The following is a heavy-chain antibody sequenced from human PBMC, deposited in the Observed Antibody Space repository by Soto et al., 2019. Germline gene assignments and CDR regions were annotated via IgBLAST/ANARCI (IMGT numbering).Heavy chain of an antibody. J-gene: IGHJ5*02. Sequence: ASVKVSCKASGYTFTSYAMHWVCQAPGQRLEWMGWINAGNGNTKYSQKFQGRVTITRDTSASTAYMELSSLRSEDTAVYYCARVGEQWLVQGYNWFDPWGQGTLVTVSS. CDR2: INAGNGNT. D-gene: IGHD6-19*01. V-gene: IGHV1-3*01. CDR1: GYTFTSYA. CDR3: ARVGEQWLVQGYNWFDP.